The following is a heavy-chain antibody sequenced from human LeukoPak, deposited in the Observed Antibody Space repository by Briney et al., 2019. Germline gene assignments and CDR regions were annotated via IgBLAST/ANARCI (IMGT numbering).Heavy chain of an antibody. D-gene: IGHD3-22*01. CDR3: AKDPFDRPFLSY. J-gene: IGHJ4*02. CDR2: ITDSNGLI. Sequence: GGSLRLSCAVAGFSFDNYAMSWVRPAPGKGLEWVSTITDSNGLIYYADSVKGRFTISRDNSKYTLYLQMNSLRADDTALYYCAKDPFDRPFLSYWGQGTLVTVSS. V-gene: IGHV3-23*01. CDR1: GFSFDNYA.